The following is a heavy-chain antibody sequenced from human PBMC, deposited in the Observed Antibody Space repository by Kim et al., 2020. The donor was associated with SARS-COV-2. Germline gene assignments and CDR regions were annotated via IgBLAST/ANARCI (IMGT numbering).Heavy chain of an antibody. CDR1: GFTFSSYG. J-gene: IGHJ4*02. CDR2: ISYDGSNK. D-gene: IGHD6-13*01. V-gene: IGHV3-33*05. CDR3: ARDSPLSIAAAVH. Sequence: GGSLRLSCAASGFTFSSYGMHWVRQAPGKGLEWVAVISYDGSNKYYADSVKGRFTISRDNSKNTLYLQMNSLRAEDTAVYYCARDSPLSIAAAVHWGQGTLVTVSS.